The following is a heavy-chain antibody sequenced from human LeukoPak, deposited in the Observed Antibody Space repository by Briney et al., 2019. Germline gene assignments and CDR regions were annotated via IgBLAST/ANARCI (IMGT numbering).Heavy chain of an antibody. CDR1: GFTFSDYW. Sequence: GGSLRLSCAASGFTFSDYWMTWVRQAPGKGLEWVANIKQDGNEKYYVDSVRGRFTISRDNAEKSLYLQMNSLRAEDTTVYYCARGSHYYDSGRYYYYGLDVRGQGTTVTVSS. CDR3: ARGSHYYDSGRYYYYGLDV. CDR2: IKQDGNEK. D-gene: IGHD3-10*01. J-gene: IGHJ6*02. V-gene: IGHV3-7*03.